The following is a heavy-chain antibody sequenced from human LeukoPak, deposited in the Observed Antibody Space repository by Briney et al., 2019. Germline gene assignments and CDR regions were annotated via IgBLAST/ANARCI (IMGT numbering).Heavy chain of an antibody. V-gene: IGHV3-53*01. D-gene: IGHD3-22*01. CDR3: ARLSTYYYDSVDY. Sequence: GGSLRLSCAASGFTFSSYAMSWVRQAPGKGLEWVSVIYSSGSTYYADSVKGRFTISRDNSKNTLHLQMNTLRAEDMAVYYCARLSTYYYDSVDYWGQGTLVTVSS. J-gene: IGHJ4*02. CDR2: IYSSGST. CDR1: GFTFSSYA.